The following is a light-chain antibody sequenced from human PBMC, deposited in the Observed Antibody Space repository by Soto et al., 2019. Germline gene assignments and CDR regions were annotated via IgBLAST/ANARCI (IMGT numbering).Light chain of an antibody. Sequence: DIQMTQSPSSLSASVGDRVTITCRASQGITNYYLAWFQQKPGKAPKSLIYAASSLQSGVPSKFSGSGSGTDFTLTIGSLQPEDSATYYCQQYNSYPLTFGGGTKVEIK. CDR3: QQYNSYPLT. V-gene: IGKV1-16*02. CDR2: AAS. CDR1: QGITNY. J-gene: IGKJ4*01.